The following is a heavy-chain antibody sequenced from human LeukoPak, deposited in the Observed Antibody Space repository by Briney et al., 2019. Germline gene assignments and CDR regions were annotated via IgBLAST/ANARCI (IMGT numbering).Heavy chain of an antibody. CDR1: GFTFSDYY. D-gene: IGHD4-17*01. CDR2: ISSSSSYT. V-gene: IGHV3-11*06. Sequence: PGGPLRLSCAASGFTFSDYYMSWIRQAPGKGLEWVSYISSSSSYTKYADSVKGRFTISRDTANKSLYLQMNSLRAEDTAVYYCARVYGDYYFDYWGQGTPVTVSS. J-gene: IGHJ4*02. CDR3: ARVYGDYYFDY.